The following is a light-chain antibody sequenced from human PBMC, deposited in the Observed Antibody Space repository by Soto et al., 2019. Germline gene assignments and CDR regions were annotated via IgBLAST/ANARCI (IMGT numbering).Light chain of an antibody. J-gene: IGLJ2*01. V-gene: IGLV2-14*03. Sequence: CAGTSSDVGGSNYVSWYQQRPGKAPKLMIYDVYNRPSGVSNRFSGSKSGNTASLTISGLQAEDEADYYCSSHSSSGSIEVFGAGTKVTVL. CDR1: SSDVGGSNY. CDR3: SSHSSSGSIEV. CDR2: DVY.